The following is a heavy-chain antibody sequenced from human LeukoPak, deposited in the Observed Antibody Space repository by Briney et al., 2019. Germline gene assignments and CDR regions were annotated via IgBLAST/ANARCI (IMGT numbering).Heavy chain of an antibody. D-gene: IGHD1-26*01. CDR2: IYSGDTT. CDR1: GFTVSSNY. J-gene: IGHJ4*02. CDR3: ARGGGSSDSPWDY. V-gene: IGHV3-66*01. Sequence: GGSLRLSCAASGFTVSSNYMSWVRQAPGKGLEWVSVIYSGDTTYYADSVKDRFTISRDNSKNTLYLQMNSLRVEDTAMYYCARGGGSSDSPWDYWGQGTLVTVSS.